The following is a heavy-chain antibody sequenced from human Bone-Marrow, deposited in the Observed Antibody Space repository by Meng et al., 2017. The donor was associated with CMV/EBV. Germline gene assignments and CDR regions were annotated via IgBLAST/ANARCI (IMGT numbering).Heavy chain of an antibody. Sequence: SSVKVSCKASGGTFSSYTTSWVRQAPGQGLEWMGGIIPILCIANYEQKFQGRVTITADKSTSTAYMELSSLRSEDTAVYYCASPEVVVPAAIPDAFDIWGQGTMVTVSS. D-gene: IGHD2-2*01. CDR1: GGTFSSYT. J-gene: IGHJ3*02. CDR3: ASPEVVVPAAIPDAFDI. CDR2: IIPILCIA. V-gene: IGHV1-69*10.